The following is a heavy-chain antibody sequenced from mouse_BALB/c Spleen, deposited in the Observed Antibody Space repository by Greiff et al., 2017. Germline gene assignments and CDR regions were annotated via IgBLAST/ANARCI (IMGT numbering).Heavy chain of an antibody. Sequence: EVQLVESGGDLVKPGGSLKLSCAASGFTFSSYGMSWVRQTPDKRLEWVATISSGGSYTYYPDSVKGRFTISRDNAKNTLYLQMSSLKSEDTAMYYCARHKYYYGSSSYAMDYWGQGTSVTVSS. V-gene: IGHV5-6*01. CDR2: ISSGGSYT. CDR1: GFTFSSYG. J-gene: IGHJ4*01. D-gene: IGHD1-1*01. CDR3: ARHKYYYGSSSYAMDY.